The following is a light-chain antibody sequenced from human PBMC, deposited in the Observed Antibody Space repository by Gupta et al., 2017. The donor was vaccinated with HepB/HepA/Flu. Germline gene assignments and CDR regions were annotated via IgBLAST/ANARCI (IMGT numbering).Light chain of an antibody. V-gene: IGKV3-15*01. CDR3: QQYNNWPYT. CDR2: GAS. Sequence: EVLITQTPATLSVSPGERATPSCRASQSVSSNLAWYQQRPGQAPRLLIYGASTRATGIPARFSGSGSGTEFTLTISSLQSEDFAAYYCQQYNNWPYTFGRGTKVEIK. CDR1: QSVSSN. J-gene: IGKJ2*01.